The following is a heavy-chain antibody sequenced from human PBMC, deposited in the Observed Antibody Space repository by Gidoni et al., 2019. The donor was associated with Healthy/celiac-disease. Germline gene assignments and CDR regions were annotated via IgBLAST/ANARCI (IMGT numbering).Heavy chain of an antibody. J-gene: IGHJ6*02. V-gene: IGHV3-9*01. CDR3: AKASSFGVMLGMDV. D-gene: IGHD3-16*01. CDR2: ISWNSGSI. CDR1: GFPFDDYA. Sequence: EVQLVESGGGLVQPGRSLRLSCAASGFPFDDYAMHWVRQAPGKGLEWVSGISWNSGSIGYADSVKGRFTSSRDKAKNSLYLQMNSLRAEDTALYYCAKASSFGVMLGMDVWGQGTTVTVSS.